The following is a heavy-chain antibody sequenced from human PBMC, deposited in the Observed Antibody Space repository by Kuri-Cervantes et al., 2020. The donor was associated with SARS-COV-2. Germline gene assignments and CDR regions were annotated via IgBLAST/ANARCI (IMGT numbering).Heavy chain of an antibody. V-gene: IGHV4-4*07. CDR2: IYTSGST. CDR1: GGSISSYY. J-gene: IGHJ4*02. CDR3: ARGRIRPFDY. Sequence: GSLRLSCTVSGGSISSYYWSWIRQSAGKGLEWIGRIYTSGSTNYNPSLKSRVTMSVDTSKNQFSLKLSSVTAADTAVYYCARGRIRPFDYWGQGTLVTVSS.